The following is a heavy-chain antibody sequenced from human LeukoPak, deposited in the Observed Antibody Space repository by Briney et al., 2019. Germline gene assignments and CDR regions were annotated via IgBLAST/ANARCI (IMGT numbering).Heavy chain of an antibody. Sequence: ASVKVSCKASGYTFTGYYMHWVRQAPGQGLEWMGWINPNSSGTNYAQKFQGRVTMTRDTSISTAYMELSRLRSDDTAVYYCAQSSYCSSTSCHYYYYYYMDVWGKGTTVTVSS. D-gene: IGHD2-2*01. V-gene: IGHV1-2*02. CDR3: AQSSYCSSTSCHYYYYYYMDV. J-gene: IGHJ6*03. CDR2: INPNSSGT. CDR1: GYTFTGYY.